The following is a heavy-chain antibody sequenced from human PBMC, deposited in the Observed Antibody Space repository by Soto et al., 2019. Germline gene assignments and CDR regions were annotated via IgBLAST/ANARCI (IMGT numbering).Heavy chain of an antibody. CDR3: ARYHYSGRR. CDR2: ISSTSYFK. V-gene: IGHV3-21*02. Sequence: DVQLVESGGGLVQSGGSLRLSCTASGFTFKSYAMHWVRQTPGKGPEWVSAISSTSYFKDYPESLRARFTISRDNDNNSVYLQMVNRRVEDTGAYYCARYHYSGRRWGQGTRSTVS. J-gene: IGHJ4*01. D-gene: IGHD4-4*01. CDR1: GFTFKSYA.